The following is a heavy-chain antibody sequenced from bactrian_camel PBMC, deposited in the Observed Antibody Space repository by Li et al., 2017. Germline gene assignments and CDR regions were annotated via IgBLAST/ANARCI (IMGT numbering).Heavy chain of an antibody. CDR3: TTNIVVMTP. CDR1: GFPFRRAT. V-gene: IGHV3S42*01. J-gene: IGHJ4*01. Sequence: VQPVESGGGLVQPGGSLKLSCAVSGFPFRRATISWIRQRPGKELEWVSTIRGNTGTTRYADSAEGRFTTSRDSTKDTLYLQLNDLRIEDTAMYYCTTNIVVMTPRGQGTQVTVS. D-gene: IGHD1*01. CDR2: IRGNTGTT.